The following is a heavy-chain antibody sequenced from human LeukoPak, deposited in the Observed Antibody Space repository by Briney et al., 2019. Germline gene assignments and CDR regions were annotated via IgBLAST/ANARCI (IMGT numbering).Heavy chain of an antibody. J-gene: IGHJ3*02. CDR3: AKTYYYDSSGSYYYDAFDI. CDR1: GFTFSSYA. Sequence: GGSLRLFCAASGFTFSSYAMSWVRRAPGKGLEWVSAISGSGGSTYYADSVKGRFTISRDNSKNTLYLQMNSLRAEDTAVYYCAKTYYYDSSGSYYYDAFDIWGQGTMVTVSS. V-gene: IGHV3-23*01. CDR2: ISGSGGST. D-gene: IGHD3-22*01.